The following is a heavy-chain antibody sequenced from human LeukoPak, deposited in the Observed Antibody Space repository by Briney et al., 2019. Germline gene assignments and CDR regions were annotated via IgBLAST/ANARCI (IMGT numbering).Heavy chain of an antibody. Sequence: GRSLRLSCAASGFTFSSYGMHWVRQAPGKGLEWVAVISYDGSNKYYADSVKGRFTISRDNAKNSLYLQMNSLRAEDTAVYYCASSTRRYSSGWWNRVYWGQGTLVTVSS. J-gene: IGHJ4*02. CDR3: ASSTRRYSSGWWNRVY. D-gene: IGHD6-19*01. V-gene: IGHV3-30*03. CDR1: GFTFSSYG. CDR2: ISYDGSNK.